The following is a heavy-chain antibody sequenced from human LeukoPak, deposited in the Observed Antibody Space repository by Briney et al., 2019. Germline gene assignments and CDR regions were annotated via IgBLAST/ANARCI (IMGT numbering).Heavy chain of an antibody. J-gene: IGHJ4*02. V-gene: IGHV1-2*02. Sequence: GASVKVSCKASGYTFPGYYMHWVRQAPGQGLEWMGWINPNSGGTNYAQKFQGRVTMTRDTSISTAYMELSRLRSDDTAVYYCARDARGGSYGVSDYWGQGTLVTVSS. CDR1: GYTFPGYY. D-gene: IGHD1-26*01. CDR2: INPNSGGT. CDR3: ARDARGGSYGVSDY.